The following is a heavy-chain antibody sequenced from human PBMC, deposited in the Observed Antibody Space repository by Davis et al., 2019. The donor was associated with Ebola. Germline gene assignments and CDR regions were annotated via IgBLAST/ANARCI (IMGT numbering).Heavy chain of an antibody. CDR3: AKDGGVLRFLEWSYAFDI. Sequence: PGGSLRLSCAASGFTFSSYAMSWVRQAPGEGLEWVSAISGSGGSTYYADSVKGRFTISRDNSKNSLYLQMNSLRAEDTAVYYCAKDGGVLRFLEWSYAFDIWGQGTMVTVSS. CDR2: ISGSGGST. D-gene: IGHD3-3*01. V-gene: IGHV3-23*01. CDR1: GFTFSSYA. J-gene: IGHJ3*02.